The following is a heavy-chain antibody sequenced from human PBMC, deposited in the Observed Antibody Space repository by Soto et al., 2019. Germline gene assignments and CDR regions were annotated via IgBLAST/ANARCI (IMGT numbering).Heavy chain of an antibody. CDR3: VKGDLDTAVVNSPDAFDF. Sequence: PGGSLRLSCEASGFIFSDFGMHCVRQAPGKGVEWVAVISYDGNNKYYAQSVRGRFTISRDNSKNTLFLNMDSLRPEDTAVYHCVKGDLDTAVVNSPDAFDFWGPGTMVTVSS. V-gene: IGHV3-30*18. D-gene: IGHD5-18*01. CDR1: GFIFSDFG. J-gene: IGHJ3*01. CDR2: ISYDGNNK.